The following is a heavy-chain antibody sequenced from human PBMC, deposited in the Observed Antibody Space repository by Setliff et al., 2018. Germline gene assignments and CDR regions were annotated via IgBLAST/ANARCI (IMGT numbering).Heavy chain of an antibody. J-gene: IGHJ6*03. CDR1: GATFSSYG. Sequence: ASVKVSCKASGATFSSYGISWVRQAPGQGLEWMGGTIPMFGTTEYAQKFQGRLTIITDESTNTPFMQLSSLRSDDTAVYYCVREGVDSRSSTDYRYYMDVWGKGTTVTVSS. V-gene: IGHV1-69*05. CDR3: VREGVDSRSSTDYRYYMDV. CDR2: TIPMFGTT. D-gene: IGHD3-22*01.